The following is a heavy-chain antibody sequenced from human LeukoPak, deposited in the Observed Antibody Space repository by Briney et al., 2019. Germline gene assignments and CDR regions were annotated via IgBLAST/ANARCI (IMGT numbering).Heavy chain of an antibody. CDR2: ISGSGGRT. D-gene: IGHD6-19*01. CDR3: ARAGIAVAGFDY. Sequence: GGSLRLSCAASGFTFSSYAMSWVRQAPGKGLEWVSAISGSGGRTHYADSVKGRFTISRDNAKNSLYLQMNSLRAEDTAVYYCARAGIAVAGFDYWGQGTLVTVSS. CDR1: GFTFSSYA. J-gene: IGHJ4*02. V-gene: IGHV3-23*01.